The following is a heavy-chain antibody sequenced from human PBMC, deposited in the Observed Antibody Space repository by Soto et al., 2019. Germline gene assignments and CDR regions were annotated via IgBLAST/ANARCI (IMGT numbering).Heavy chain of an antibody. CDR3: AKVEVYYDILTGYYYYYGMDV. J-gene: IGHJ6*02. CDR1: GFTFSSYA. Sequence: GGSLRLSCAASGFTFSSYAMSWVRQAPGKGLEWVSAISGNGGSTYYADSVKGRFTISRDNSKNTLYLQMNSLRAEDTAVYYCAKVEVYYDILTGYYYYYGMDVWGQGTTVTVSS. CDR2: ISGNGGST. D-gene: IGHD3-9*01. V-gene: IGHV3-23*01.